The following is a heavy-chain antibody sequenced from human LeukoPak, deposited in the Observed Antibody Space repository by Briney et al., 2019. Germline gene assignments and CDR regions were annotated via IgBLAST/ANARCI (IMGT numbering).Heavy chain of an antibody. CDR1: GFTVSSNY. CDR3: ARIVAGGAFDI. D-gene: IGHD1-26*01. V-gene: IGHV3-66*01. CDR2: IYSGGST. J-gene: IGHJ3*02. Sequence: GGSLRLSCAASGFTVSSNYMSWVRQAPGKGLEWVSVIYSGGSTYHAYSVKGRFTISRDNSKNTLYLQMNSLRDEDTAVYYCARIVAGGAFDIWGQGTMVTVSS.